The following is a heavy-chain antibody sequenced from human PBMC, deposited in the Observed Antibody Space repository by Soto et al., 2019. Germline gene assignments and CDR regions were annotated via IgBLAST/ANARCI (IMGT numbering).Heavy chain of an antibody. CDR1: GYSFTSYD. CDR2: MNPYSGNR. V-gene: IGHV1-8*01. Sequence: QVQLVQSGADGKKPGASVRVSCKAAGYSFTSYDINWVRQATGQGLEWMGWMNPYSGNRGYAQKCQGRVTMTWNTSTSTAYMELSSLRSEDTAVYYCARGGFYSAYRVDAFDIWGQGTMVTVSS. D-gene: IGHD5-12*01. CDR3: ARGGFYSAYRVDAFDI. J-gene: IGHJ3*02.